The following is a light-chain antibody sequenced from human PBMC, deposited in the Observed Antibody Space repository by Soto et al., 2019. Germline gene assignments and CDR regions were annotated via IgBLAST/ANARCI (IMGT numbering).Light chain of an antibody. V-gene: IGKV4-1*01. J-gene: IGKJ5*01. CDR2: WAS. CDR1: QSVLYSSNNKNY. Sequence: DIVMTQSPDSLAVSLGERATINCKSSQSVLYSSNNKNYLAWYQQKPGQPPKXXIYWASTRESGVPDRFSGSGSGTDFTLTINSLQPEDFETDYCQQLYGYPITFGQGTRLEIK. CDR3: QQLYGYPIT.